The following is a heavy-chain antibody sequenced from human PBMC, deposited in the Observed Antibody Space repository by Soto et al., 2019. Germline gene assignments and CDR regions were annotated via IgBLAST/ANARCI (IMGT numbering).Heavy chain of an antibody. CDR1: GFTFSSYA. J-gene: IGHJ3*02. CDR3: ARGYYDSSGLSYYDAFDI. CDR2: ISYDGSNK. D-gene: IGHD3-22*01. Sequence: GGSLSLSCAASGFTFSSYATHWVRQAPGKGLEWVAVISYDGSNKYYADSVKGRFTISRDNSKNTLYLQMNSLRAEDTAVYYCARGYYDSSGLSYYDAFDIWGQGTMVTVSS. V-gene: IGHV3-30-3*01.